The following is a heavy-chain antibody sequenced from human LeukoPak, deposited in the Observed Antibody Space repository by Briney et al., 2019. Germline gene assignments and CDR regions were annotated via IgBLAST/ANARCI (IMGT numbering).Heavy chain of an antibody. CDR2: ISWNSGSI. J-gene: IGHJ6*02. CDR1: GFTFDDYA. Sequence: GGSLRLSCAASGFTFDDYAMLWVRQAPGKGLEWVSGISWNSGSIGYADSVKGRFTISRDNAKNSLYLQMNSLRAEDTAVYYCAKVLTPYSSSWYWDYYYYGMDVWGQGTTVTVSS. D-gene: IGHD6-13*01. V-gene: IGHV3-9*01. CDR3: AKVLTPYSSSWYWDYYYYGMDV.